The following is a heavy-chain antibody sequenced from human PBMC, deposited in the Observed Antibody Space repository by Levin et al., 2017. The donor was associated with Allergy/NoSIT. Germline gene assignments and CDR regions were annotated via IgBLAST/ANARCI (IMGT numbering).Heavy chain of an antibody. J-gene: IGHJ4*02. CDR1: GFTFSTYN. CDR2: ISSRSSTI. V-gene: IGHV3-48*01. Sequence: GGSLRLSCAASGFTFSTYNMNWVRQAPGKGLEWVSYISSRSSTISYADSVKGRFTISRDNAKNSLFLQMNSLRAEDTAVYYCARDSERGFTVTTVYWGQGTLVTVSS. D-gene: IGHD4-17*01. CDR3: ARDSERGFTVTTVY.